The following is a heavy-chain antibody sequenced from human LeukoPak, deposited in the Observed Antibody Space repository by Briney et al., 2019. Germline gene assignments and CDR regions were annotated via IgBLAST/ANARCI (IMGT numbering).Heavy chain of an antibody. CDR3: ARGQGVINFYYYYMDV. D-gene: IGHD3-10*01. CDR1: GYAFTSYD. CDR2: MNPNSGNT. V-gene: IGHV1-8*01. J-gene: IGHJ6*03. Sequence: ASVKVSCKASGYAFTSYDINWVRQATGQGLEWMGWMNPNSGNTGYAQKFQGRVTMTRNTSISTAYMELSSLRSEDTAVYYCARGQGVINFYYYYMDVWGKGTTVTVSS.